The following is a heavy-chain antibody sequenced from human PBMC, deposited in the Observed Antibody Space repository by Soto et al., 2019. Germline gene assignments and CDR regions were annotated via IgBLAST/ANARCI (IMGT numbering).Heavy chain of an antibody. CDR2: IIPIFGTA. CDR3: AEGRYCTNGVCYTGFDY. D-gene: IGHD2-8*01. V-gene: IGHV1-69*01. Sequence: QVQLVQSGAEVKKPGSWVKGSCKASGGTFSSYAISWVRQAPGQGLEWMGGIIPIFGTANYAQKFQGRVTITADESTSTAYMELSSLRSEDTAVYYCAEGRYCTNGVCYTGFDYWGQGTLVTVSS. CDR1: GGTFSSYA. J-gene: IGHJ4*02.